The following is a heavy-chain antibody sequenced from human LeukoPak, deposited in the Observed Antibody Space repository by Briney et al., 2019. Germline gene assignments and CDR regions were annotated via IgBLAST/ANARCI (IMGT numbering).Heavy chain of an antibody. CDR2: ISSSSSYI. CDR1: GFTITDYY. Sequence: GGSLRLSCAASGFTITDYYMNWIRQAPGKGLEWVSSISSSSSYIYYADSVKGRFTISRDNAKNSLYLQMNSLRAEDTAVYYCARGSLSSGYSNNWFDPWGQGTLVTVSS. CDR3: ARGSLSSGYSNNWFDP. J-gene: IGHJ5*02. V-gene: IGHV3-21*01. D-gene: IGHD3-22*01.